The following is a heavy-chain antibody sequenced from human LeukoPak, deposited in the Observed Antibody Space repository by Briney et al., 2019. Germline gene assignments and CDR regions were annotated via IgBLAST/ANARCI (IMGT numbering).Heavy chain of an antibody. D-gene: IGHD6-19*01. J-gene: IGHJ4*02. CDR2: IIPIFGTA. V-gene: IGHV1-69*13. CDR3: AREYTGVAGPDLPLAY. CDR1: RGTFSSYA. Sequence: ASVKVSCKASRGTFSSYAITWVRQAPGQGLEWMGGIIPIFGTANYAQKFQGRVTITADESTRTAYMELSSLRSEDTAVYYCAREYTGVAGPDLPLAYWGQGTLVTVSS.